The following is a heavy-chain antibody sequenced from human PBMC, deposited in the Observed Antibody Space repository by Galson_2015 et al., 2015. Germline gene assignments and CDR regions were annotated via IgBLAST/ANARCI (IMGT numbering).Heavy chain of an antibody. D-gene: IGHD6-19*01. CDR3: GRAVDSTGYYGLDV. CDR1: GFSVSSNY. J-gene: IGHJ6*01. Sequence: SLRLSCAASGFSVSSNYMSWVRQAPGKGLEWVSIIYSDGTTYYEDSVKGRFTISRDNSKNTLYLQMDSLSAEDTAVYYCGRAVDSTGYYGLDVGGQGPRSPSPQ. CDR2: IYSDGTT. V-gene: IGHV3-53*01.